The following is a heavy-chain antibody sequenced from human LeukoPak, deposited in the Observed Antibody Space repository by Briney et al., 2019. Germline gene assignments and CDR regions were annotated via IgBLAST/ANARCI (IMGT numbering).Heavy chain of an antibody. CDR3: ARDLLSPHYYDSSEGFDY. CDR1: GCTFTSYA. D-gene: IGHD3-22*01. CDR2: INAGNGNT. Sequence: WASVKVSCKASGCTFTSYAMHWVRQAPGQRLEWMGWINAGNGNTKYSQKFQGRVTITRDTSASTAYMELSSLRSEDTAVYYCARDLLSPHYYDSSEGFDYWGQGTLVTVSS. V-gene: IGHV1-3*01. J-gene: IGHJ4*02.